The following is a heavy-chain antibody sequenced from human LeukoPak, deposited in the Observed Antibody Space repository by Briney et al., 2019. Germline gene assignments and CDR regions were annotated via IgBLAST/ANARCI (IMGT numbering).Heavy chain of an antibody. Sequence: ASVKVSCKASGYTFVGYHMLWVRQAPGQGLEWMGWINPNSGDTNYAQKFQGRVTMTRDTSISTAYMELSRLRSDDTAVYYCARGLKPSMDVWGKGTTVTVSS. V-gene: IGHV1-2*02. CDR2: INPNSGDT. D-gene: IGHD3-16*01. CDR1: GYTFVGYH. CDR3: ARGLKPSMDV. J-gene: IGHJ6*03.